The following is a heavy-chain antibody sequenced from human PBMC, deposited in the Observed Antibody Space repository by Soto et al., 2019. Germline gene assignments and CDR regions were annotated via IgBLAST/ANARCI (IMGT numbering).Heavy chain of an antibody. J-gene: IGHJ5*02. CDR2: ISAYNGNT. V-gene: IGHV1-18*01. CDR3: ARSEVYDFWSGSRTNWFDP. CDR1: GYTFTSYG. D-gene: IGHD3-3*01. Sequence: ASVKVSCKASGYTFTSYGISWVRQAPGQGLEWMGWISAYNGNTNYAQKLQGRVTMTTDTSTSTAYMELRSLRSDDTAVYYCARSEVYDFWSGSRTNWFDPWGQGTLVTVSS.